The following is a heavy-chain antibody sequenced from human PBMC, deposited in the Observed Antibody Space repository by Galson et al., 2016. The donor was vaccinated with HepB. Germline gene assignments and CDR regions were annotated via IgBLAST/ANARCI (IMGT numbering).Heavy chain of an antibody. CDR1: GGSISTYY. D-gene: IGHD2-15*01. Sequence: SETLSLTCTVSGGSISTYYWSWIRQPPGKGLEWIGYIYYTGSATYNPSLKGRVSTSLDTPKNQFSLRLNSLTAADTAVYYCARGGPFWYFDLWGRGTLVTVSS. V-gene: IGHV4-59*01. J-gene: IGHJ2*01. CDR3: ARGGPFWYFDL. CDR2: IYYTGSA.